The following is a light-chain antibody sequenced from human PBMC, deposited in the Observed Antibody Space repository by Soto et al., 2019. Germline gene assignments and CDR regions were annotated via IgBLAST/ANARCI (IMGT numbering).Light chain of an antibody. V-gene: IGLV2-11*01. CDR3: CSYAGNSLWV. Sequence: QSVLTQPRSVSGSPGQSVTISCTGTSSDVGGYNYVSWYQQHPGKAPKLMIYDVSKWPSGVPDRFSGSKSGNTASLTISGLEAEDEADYYCCSYAGNSLWVFGGGTKLTVL. J-gene: IGLJ3*02. CDR2: DVS. CDR1: SSDVGGYNY.